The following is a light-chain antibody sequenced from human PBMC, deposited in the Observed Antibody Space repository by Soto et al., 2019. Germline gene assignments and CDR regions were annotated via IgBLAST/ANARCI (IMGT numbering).Light chain of an antibody. CDR3: QQYGSSSWT. J-gene: IGKJ1*01. CDR1: QSVSSNY. V-gene: IGKV3-20*01. CDR2: GAS. Sequence: RATLSCRASQSVSSNYLAWYQQKPGQAPRLLIYGASSRATGIPDRFSGSGSGTDFTLTISRLEPEDFAVYYCQQYGSSSWTFGQGTKVDIK.